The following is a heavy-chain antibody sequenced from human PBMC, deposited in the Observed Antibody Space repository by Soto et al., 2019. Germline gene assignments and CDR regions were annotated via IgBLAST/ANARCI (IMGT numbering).Heavy chain of an antibody. CDR2: IIPIFGTA. J-gene: IGHJ4*02. V-gene: IGHV1-69*01. CDR1: GGTFSSYA. Sequence: QVQLVQSGAEVKKPGSSVKVSCKASGGTFSSYAISWVRQAPGQGLEWMGGIIPIFGTANYAQKFQGRVTITADESTSPAYMELSSLRSEDTAMYYCASGWDVEYSTSVNHYYFDYWGPGTLVTASS. CDR3: ASGWDVEYSTSVNHYYFDY. D-gene: IGHD6-6*01.